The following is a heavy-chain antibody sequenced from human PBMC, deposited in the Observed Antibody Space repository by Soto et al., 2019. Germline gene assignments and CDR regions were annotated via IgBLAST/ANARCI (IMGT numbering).Heavy chain of an antibody. CDR1: GFTFSSYA. CDR2: ISGSGGST. V-gene: IGHV3-23*01. D-gene: IGHD2-2*02. Sequence: GGSLRLSCAASGFTFSSYAMSWVRQAPGKGLEWDSAISGSGGSTYYADSVKGRFTISRDNSKNTLYLQMNSLRAEDTAEYYCAKVGGYCSSTSCYRAHYYYYYMDVWGKGTTVTV. J-gene: IGHJ6*03. CDR3: AKVGGYCSSTSCYRAHYYYYYMDV.